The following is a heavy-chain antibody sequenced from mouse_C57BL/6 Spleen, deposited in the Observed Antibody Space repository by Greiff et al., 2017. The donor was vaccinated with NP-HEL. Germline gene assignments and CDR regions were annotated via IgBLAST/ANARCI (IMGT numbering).Heavy chain of an antibody. V-gene: IGHV14-1*01. CDR2: IDPEDGDT. CDR3: TTYDYGGFAY. CDR1: GFNIKDYY. Sequence: VHVKQSGAELVRPGASVKLSCTASGFNIKDYYMHWVKQRPEQGLEWIGRIDPEDGDTEYAPKFQGKATMTADTSSNTAYLQLSSLTSEDTAVYYCTTYDYGGFAYWGQGTLVTVSA. J-gene: IGHJ3*01. D-gene: IGHD2-4*01.